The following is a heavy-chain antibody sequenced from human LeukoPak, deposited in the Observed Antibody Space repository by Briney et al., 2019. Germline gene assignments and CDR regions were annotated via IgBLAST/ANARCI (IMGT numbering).Heavy chain of an antibody. J-gene: IGHJ4*02. CDR1: GYTFTSYA. CDR3: ARYLATPTRFDY. D-gene: IGHD1/OR15-1a*01. V-gene: IGHV1-3*01. CDR2: INAGNGNT. Sequence: ASVKVSCKASGYTFTSYAMHWVRQAPGQRLEWMGWINAGNGNTKYSQEFQGRVTMTTDTSTSTAYMELRSLRSDDTAVYYCARYLATPTRFDYWGQGTLVTVSS.